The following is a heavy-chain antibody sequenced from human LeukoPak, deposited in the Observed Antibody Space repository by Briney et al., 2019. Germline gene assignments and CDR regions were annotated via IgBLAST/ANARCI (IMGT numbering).Heavy chain of an antibody. V-gene: IGHV3-21*05. D-gene: IGHD2-2*01. CDR2: INDDSSDI. CDR3: ARDTFQPGLIDS. Sequence: GGLRLSCAASGFTSSLYAMNWVRQAPGKGLEWVSYINDDSSDIHYAGSVRGRFTISRDDARKTLYLQLSSLRVEDTAVYYCARDTFQPGLIDSWGQGTLVTVSS. J-gene: IGHJ4*02. CDR1: GFTSSLYA.